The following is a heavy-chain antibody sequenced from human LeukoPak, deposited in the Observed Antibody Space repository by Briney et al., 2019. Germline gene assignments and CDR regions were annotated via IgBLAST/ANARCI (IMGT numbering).Heavy chain of an antibody. CDR2: IYYSGST. D-gene: IGHD2-2*01. CDR1: GGSISSSSYY. CDR3: ARQAPLGYCSSTSCYGEIDY. V-gene: IGHV4-39*01. Sequence: SETLSLTYTVSGGSISSSSYYWGWIRQPPGKGLEWIGSIYYSGSTYYNPSLKSRVTISVDTSKNQFSLKLSSVTAADTAVYYCARQAPLGYCSSTSCYGEIDYWGQGTLVTVSS. J-gene: IGHJ4*02.